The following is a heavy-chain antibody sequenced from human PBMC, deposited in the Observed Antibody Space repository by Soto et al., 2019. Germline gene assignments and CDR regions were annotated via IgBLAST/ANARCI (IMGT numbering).Heavy chain of an antibody. CDR3: ARDYYDSSGYRKFDY. CDR2: INAGNGNT. D-gene: IGHD3-22*01. CDR1: GYTFTSYA. V-gene: IGHV1-3*01. Sequence: ASVKVSCKASGYTFTSYAMHWVRQAPGQRLEWMGWINAGNGNTKYSQKFQGRVTITRDTSASTAYMELSSLRSEDTAVYYCARDYYDSSGYRKFDYWGQGTLVTVSS. J-gene: IGHJ4*02.